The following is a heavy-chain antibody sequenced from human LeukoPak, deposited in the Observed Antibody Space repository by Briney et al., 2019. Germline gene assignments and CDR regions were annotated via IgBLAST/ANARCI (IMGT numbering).Heavy chain of an antibody. D-gene: IGHD3-16*01. Sequence: SETLSLTCTVSGGSISSYYWSWIRQPPGKGLEWIGYIYYSGSTNYNPSLKSRVTISVDTSKNQFSLKLSSVTAADTAVYYCASLLSLHYDYAFDYWGQGTLVTVSS. J-gene: IGHJ4*02. CDR1: GGSISSYY. V-gene: IGHV4-59*12. CDR2: IYYSGST. CDR3: ASLLSLHYDYAFDY.